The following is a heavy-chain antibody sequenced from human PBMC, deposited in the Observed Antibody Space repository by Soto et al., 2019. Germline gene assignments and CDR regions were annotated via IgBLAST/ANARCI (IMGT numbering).Heavy chain of an antibody. V-gene: IGHV4-39*01. CDR3: ASQDIVVVVGTFDI. CDR1: GGSISSSSYY. J-gene: IGHJ3*02. CDR2: IYYSGST. Sequence: PSETLSLTCTVSGGSISSSSYYWGWIRQPPGKGLEWIRSIYYSGSTYYNPSLKSRVTISVDTSKNQFSLKLSSVTAADTAVYYCASQDIVVVVGTFDIWGQGTMVTVSS. D-gene: IGHD2-15*01.